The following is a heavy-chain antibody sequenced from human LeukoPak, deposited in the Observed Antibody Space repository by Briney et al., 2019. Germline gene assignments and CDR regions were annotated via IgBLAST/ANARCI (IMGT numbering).Heavy chain of an antibody. V-gene: IGHV3-30-3*01. Sequence: TGGSLRLSCAASGFTFSSYAMHWVRQAPGKGLEWVAVISYDGSNKYYADSVKGRFTISRDNSKNTLYLQMNSLRAEDTAVYYCAPYYLEYWGQGTLVTVSS. CDR2: ISYDGSNK. CDR3: APYYLEY. J-gene: IGHJ4*02. CDR1: GFTFSSYA.